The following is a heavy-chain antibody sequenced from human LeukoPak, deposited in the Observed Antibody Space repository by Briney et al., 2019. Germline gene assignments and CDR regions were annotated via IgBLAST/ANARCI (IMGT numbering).Heavy chain of an antibody. CDR3: ARDIAVAALVLDY. J-gene: IGHJ4*02. Sequence: ASVKVSCKASGYTFTSYYMHWVRQAPGQGLEWMGIINPSGGTTTYAQKFQGRVSMTRDTSTSTVYMEMSSLRSEDTAVYYCARDIAVAALVLDYWGQGTLVTVSS. V-gene: IGHV1-46*01. CDR1: GYTFTSYY. CDR2: INPSGGTT. D-gene: IGHD6-19*01.